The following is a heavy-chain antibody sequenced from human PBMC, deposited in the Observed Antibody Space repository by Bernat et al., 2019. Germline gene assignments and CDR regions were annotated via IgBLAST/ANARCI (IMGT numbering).Heavy chain of an antibody. D-gene: IGHD5-12*01. CDR2: IYHSGST. Sequence: QLQLQESGSGLVKPSQTLSLTCAVSGGSISSGGYSWSWIRQPPGKGLEWIGYIYHSGSTYYNPSLKSRVTISVDRSKNQFSLKLSSVTAADTAVYYCAIHLSGYVASGAFDIWGQGTMVTVSS. V-gene: IGHV4-30-2*01. CDR1: GGSISSGGYS. J-gene: IGHJ3*02. CDR3: AIHLSGYVASGAFDI.